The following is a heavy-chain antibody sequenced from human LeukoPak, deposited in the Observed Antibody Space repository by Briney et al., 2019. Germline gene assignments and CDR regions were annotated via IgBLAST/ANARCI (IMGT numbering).Heavy chain of an antibody. V-gene: IGHV4-4*09. J-gene: IGHJ6*03. Sequence: SETLSLTCAVSGDSFSAYYWSWIRQPPGRGLEWIGYIYSSGNTNYNPSLKSRVTISVGTSKKQHSLKLTSVTAADTAVYYCAIHTNVDISSFMDVWGKGTTVTVSS. D-gene: IGHD2-8*01. CDR1: GDSFSAYY. CDR3: AIHTNVDISSFMDV. CDR2: IYSSGNT.